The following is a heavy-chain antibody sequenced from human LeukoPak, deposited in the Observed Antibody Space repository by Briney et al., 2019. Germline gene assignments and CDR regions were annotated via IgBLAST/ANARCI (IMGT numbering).Heavy chain of an antibody. CDR3: ARDQDYMDV. CDR1: GGSISSGSYY. Sequence: SETLSLTCTVSGGSISSGSYYWSWIRQPAGKGLEWIGRIYTSGSTNYNPSLKSRVTMSVDTSKNQFSLKLSSVTAADTAVYYCARDQDYMDVWGKGTTVTVSS. CDR2: IYTSGST. V-gene: IGHV4-61*02. J-gene: IGHJ6*03.